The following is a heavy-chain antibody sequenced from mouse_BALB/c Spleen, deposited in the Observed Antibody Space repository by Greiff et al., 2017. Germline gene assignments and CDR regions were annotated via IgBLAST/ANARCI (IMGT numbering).Heavy chain of an antibody. CDR2: INPYNDGT. Sequence: VQLQQSGAELVKPGASVKMSCKASGYTFTSYVMHWVKQKPGQGLEWIGYINPYNDGTKYNEKFKGKATLTSDKSSSTAYMELSSLTSEDSAVYYCARAGLLRLPYYFDYWGQGTTLTVSS. CDR1: GYTFTSYV. V-gene: IGHV1-14*01. CDR3: ARAGLLRLPYYFDY. J-gene: IGHJ2*01. D-gene: IGHD1-2*01.